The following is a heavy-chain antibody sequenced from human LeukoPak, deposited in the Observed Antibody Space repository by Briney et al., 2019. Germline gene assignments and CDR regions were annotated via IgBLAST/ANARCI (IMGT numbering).Heavy chain of an antibody. V-gene: IGHV1-8*01. CDR3: ARDLRTIVVVVAAPRNWFDP. D-gene: IGHD2-15*01. Sequence: ALVKVSCKASGYTFTSYDINWVRQATGQGLEWMGWMNPNSGNTGYAQKFQGRVTMTRNTSISTAYMELSSLRSEDTAVYYCARDLRTIVVVVAAPRNWFDPWGQGTLVTVSS. J-gene: IGHJ5*02. CDR2: MNPNSGNT. CDR1: GYTFTSYD.